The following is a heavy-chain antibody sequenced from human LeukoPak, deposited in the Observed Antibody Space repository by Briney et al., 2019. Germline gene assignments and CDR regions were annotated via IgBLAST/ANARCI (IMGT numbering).Heavy chain of an antibody. CDR2: INPNSGGT. D-gene: IGHD3-22*01. CDR3: ASDMNYDSSGEY. J-gene: IGHJ4*02. V-gene: IGHV1-2*06. CDR1: GYTFTGYD. Sequence: ASVKVSCKASGYTFTGYDMHWVRQAPGQGLEWMGRINPNSGGTNYAQKFQGRVTMTRDTSISTAYMELSRLRSDDTAVYYCASDMNYDSSGEYWGQGTLVTVSS.